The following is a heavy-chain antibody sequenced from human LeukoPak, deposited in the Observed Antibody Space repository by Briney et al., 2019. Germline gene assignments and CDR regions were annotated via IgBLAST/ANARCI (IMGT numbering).Heavy chain of an antibody. CDR1: GFAFSSYA. J-gene: IGHJ6*02. CDR3: ARGGYGDYSSYYYGMDV. CDR2: ISYDGSNK. V-gene: IGHV3-30-3*01. D-gene: IGHD4-17*01. Sequence: GGSLRLSCAASGFAFSSYAMHWVRQAPGKGLEWVAVISYDGSNKYYADSVKGRFTISRDNSKHTLYLQMNSLRAEDTAVYYCARGGYGDYSSYYYGMDVWGQGTTVTVSS.